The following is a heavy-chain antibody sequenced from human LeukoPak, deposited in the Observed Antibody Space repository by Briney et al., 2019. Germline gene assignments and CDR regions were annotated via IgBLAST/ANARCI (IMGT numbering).Heavy chain of an antibody. Sequence: PGGSLRLSCAASGFSFSRYDIHWVRQAPGKGLEWVAFIRYDGSNKNYADSVKGRFTISRYNFMSTVYLQMNSLRAEDTAVYYCAKDRQTITIFGVVNTPRAYFEYWGQGSLVTVSS. CDR2: IRYDGSNK. J-gene: IGHJ4*02. D-gene: IGHD3-3*01. CDR1: GFSFSRYD. V-gene: IGHV3-30*02. CDR3: AKDRQTITIFGVVNTPRAYFEY.